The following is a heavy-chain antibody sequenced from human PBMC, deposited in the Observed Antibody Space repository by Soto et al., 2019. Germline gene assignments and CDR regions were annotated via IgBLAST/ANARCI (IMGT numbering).Heavy chain of an antibody. V-gene: IGHV1-69*01. D-gene: IGHD3-22*01. CDR2: IIPMLGIA. Sequence: QVQLVQSGAEVKKPGSSVKVSCQASGGSFSDYAISWVRQAPGQGLEWMGGIIPMLGIADNAQKFQGRVIITADEYTSTVYMELSSLRSEYTAVYYCARYGDYYDSSGFQRDYHYYGMDVWGQGTTVTVAS. J-gene: IGHJ6*02. CDR1: GGSFSDYA. CDR3: ARYGDYYDSSGFQRDYHYYGMDV.